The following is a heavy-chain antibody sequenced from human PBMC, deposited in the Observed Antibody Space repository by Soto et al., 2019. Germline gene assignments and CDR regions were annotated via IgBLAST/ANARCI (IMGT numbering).Heavy chain of an antibody. CDR1: GFTFHDYA. CDR3: AKIPSGDYERYLDN. Sequence: EVQLVESGGGLVQPGRSLTLSCAASGFTFHDYAMHWVRQAPGEGLEWVSAISWNSDTIAYAASVRGRFTIARDNAKNSLYLQMHSLRTEDTAFYYCAKIPSGDYERYLDNWGQGTRVTVSS. D-gene: IGHD4-17*01. CDR2: ISWNSDTI. J-gene: IGHJ4*02. V-gene: IGHV3-9*01.